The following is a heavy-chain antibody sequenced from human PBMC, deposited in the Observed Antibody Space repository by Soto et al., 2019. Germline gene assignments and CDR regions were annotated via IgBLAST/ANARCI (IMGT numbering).Heavy chain of an antibody. CDR1: GGSISSYY. CDR3: ARRGERGWFGL. Sequence: QVQLQESGPGLVKPSETLSLTCTVSGGSISSYYWNWIRQPPGKGLEWIGNIYYCGGTNYNPSLKSQVTISVDTSKNQFSLKVDSVTAADTAMYYCARRGERGWFGLWGQGTLVTVSS. V-gene: IGHV4-59*08. CDR2: IYYCGGT. D-gene: IGHD3-16*01. J-gene: IGHJ5*02.